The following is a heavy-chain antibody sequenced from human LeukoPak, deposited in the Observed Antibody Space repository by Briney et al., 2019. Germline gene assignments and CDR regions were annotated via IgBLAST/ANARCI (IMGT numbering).Heavy chain of an antibody. CDR1: GFIVSSNY. Sequence: GGSLRLSCAASGFIVSSNYMSWVCQAPGKGLEWVSVIYSGGSTYYADSVKGRFTISRDNSKNTLYLQMNSLRAEDTAVYYCARVGVLELRGFDYWGQGTLVTVSS. V-gene: IGHV3-53*01. CDR2: IYSGGST. J-gene: IGHJ4*02. CDR3: ARVGVLELRGFDY. D-gene: IGHD1-7*01.